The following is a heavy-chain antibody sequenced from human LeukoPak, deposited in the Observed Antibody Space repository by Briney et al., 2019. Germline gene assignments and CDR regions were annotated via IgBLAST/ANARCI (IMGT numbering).Heavy chain of an antibody. CDR2: IKTDGSEK. D-gene: IGHD6-13*01. CDR1: GFTFSNYW. V-gene: IGHV3-7*01. CDR3: ARDGGNVAAAGTQDAFDI. Sequence: GGSLRLSCEGSGFTFSNYWMGWVRQAPGKGLQWVANIKTDGSEKYYVDSVKGRFTISRDNAKNSLYLQMNSLRAEDTAVYYCARDGGNVAAAGTQDAFDIWGQGTMVTVSS. J-gene: IGHJ3*02.